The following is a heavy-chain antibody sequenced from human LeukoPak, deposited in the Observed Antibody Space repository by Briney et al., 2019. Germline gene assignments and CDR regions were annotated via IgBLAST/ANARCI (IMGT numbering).Heavy chain of an antibody. V-gene: IGHV1-18*04. CDR2: ISAYNGNT. CDR1: GYTFTSYY. CDR3: ASSTTYYYGMDV. D-gene: IGHD1-14*01. J-gene: IGHJ6*02. Sequence: ASVKVSCKASGYTFTSYYMHWVRQAPGQGLEWMGWISAYNGNTNYAQKLQGRVTMTTDTSTSTAYMELRSLRSDDTAVYYCASSTTYYYGMDVWGQGTTVTVSS.